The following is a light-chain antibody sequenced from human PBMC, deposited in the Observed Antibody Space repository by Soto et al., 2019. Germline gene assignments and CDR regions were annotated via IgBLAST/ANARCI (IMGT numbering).Light chain of an antibody. J-gene: IGKJ1*01. V-gene: IGKV1-5*03. CDR1: QTIDSW. CDR3: QQYHIYSGT. CDR2: KAS. Sequence: DIQMTQSPSTLSASVGDRVTITCRASQTIDSWLAWYQQRPGKPPNLLIYKASTLASGVPSRFSGSGSGTEFTLTINSLQPDDFATYYCQQYHIYSGTLGQGTKVDTK.